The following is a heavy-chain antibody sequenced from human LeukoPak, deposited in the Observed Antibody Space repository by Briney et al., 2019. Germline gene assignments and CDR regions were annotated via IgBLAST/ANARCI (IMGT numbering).Heavy chain of an antibody. CDR1: GGSFSGYC. D-gene: IGHD3-10*01. CDR2: INHSGST. J-gene: IGHJ5*02. CDR3: ARVLWFGDP. V-gene: IGHV4-34*01. Sequence: SETLSLTCAAYGGSFSGYCWSWIRQPPGKGLEWIGEINHSGSTNYNPSLKSRVTISVDTSKNQFSLKLSSVTAADTAVYYCARVLWFGDPWGQGTLVTVSS.